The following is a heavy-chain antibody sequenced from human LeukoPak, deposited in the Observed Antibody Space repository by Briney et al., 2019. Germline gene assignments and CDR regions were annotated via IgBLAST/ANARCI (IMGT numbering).Heavy chain of an antibody. CDR3: ARANPDYFSDAFDI. Sequence: LSLTCSVSGGSMSSYYWSWIRQPPGKGLEWVSYISSSGSTIYYADSVKGRFTISRDNAKNSLYLQMNSLRAENTAVYYCARANPDYFSDAFDIWGQGTMVTVSS. D-gene: IGHD2/OR15-2a*01. V-gene: IGHV3-11*01. CDR2: ISSSGSTI. J-gene: IGHJ3*02. CDR1: GGSMSSYY.